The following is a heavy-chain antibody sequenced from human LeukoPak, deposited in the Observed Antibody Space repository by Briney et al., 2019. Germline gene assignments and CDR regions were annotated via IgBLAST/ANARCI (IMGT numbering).Heavy chain of an antibody. CDR1: GFTFSNYW. Sequence: GGSLRLSCAASGFTFSNYWMHWVRRAPGKGLVWVSLINSDGSSARYADSVRGRFTISRDNAKNSLYLQMNSLRAEDTAVYYCARARTWIQLWLPLDYWGQGTLVTVSS. CDR3: ARARTWIQLWLPLDY. D-gene: IGHD5-18*01. CDR2: INSDGSSA. J-gene: IGHJ4*02. V-gene: IGHV3-74*01.